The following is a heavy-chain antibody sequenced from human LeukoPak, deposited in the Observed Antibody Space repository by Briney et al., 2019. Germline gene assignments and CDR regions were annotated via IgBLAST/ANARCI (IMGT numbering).Heavy chain of an antibody. CDR3: ATVPRSPIWFGEPAFDP. D-gene: IGHD3-10*01. CDR2: FDPEDGET. V-gene: IGHV1-24*01. CDR1: GYTLTELS. J-gene: IGHJ5*02. Sequence: SVRVSCKVSGYTLTELSMHWVRQAPGKGLEWMGGFDPEDGETIYAQKFQGRVTMTEDTSTDTAYMELSSLRSEDTAVYYCATVPRSPIWFGEPAFDPWGQGTLVTVSS.